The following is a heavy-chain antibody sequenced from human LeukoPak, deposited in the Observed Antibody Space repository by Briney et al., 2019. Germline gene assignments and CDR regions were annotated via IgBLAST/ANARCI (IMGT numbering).Heavy chain of an antibody. CDR3: ATVRVGRFEDAFDI. Sequence: GASVKVSCQVSGYTLTELSMHWVRQAPGKGLEWMGGFDPEDGETIYAQKFQGRVTMTEDTSTDTAYMELSSLRSEDTAVYYCATVRVGRFEDAFDIWGQGTMVTVSS. D-gene: IGHD1-26*01. CDR1: GYTLTELS. V-gene: IGHV1-24*01. J-gene: IGHJ3*02. CDR2: FDPEDGET.